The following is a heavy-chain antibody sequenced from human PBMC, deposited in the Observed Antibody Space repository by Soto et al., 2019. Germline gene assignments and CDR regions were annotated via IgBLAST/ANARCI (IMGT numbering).Heavy chain of an antibody. J-gene: IGHJ5*02. Sequence: PSETLSLTCTVSGGSISSGGYYWSWIRQHPGKGLEWIGYIYYSGSTYYNQSLKSRVTISVDTSKNHFSLKLSSVTAADTAVYYCARDRLDDILTGPEGWFDPWGQGTLVTVSS. CDR3: ARDRLDDILTGPEGWFDP. CDR2: IYYSGST. D-gene: IGHD3-9*01. CDR1: GGSISSGGYY. V-gene: IGHV4-31*03.